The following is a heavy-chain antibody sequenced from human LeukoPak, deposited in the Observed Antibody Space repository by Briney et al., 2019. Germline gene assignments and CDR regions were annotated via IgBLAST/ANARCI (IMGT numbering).Heavy chain of an antibody. V-gene: IGHV3-7*01. CDR2: INQDGSDK. D-gene: IGHD2-21*01. Sequence: PGGSLRLSCAASGFTFSSYWMSWVRQAPGKGLEWVANINQDGSDKNYADSVKGRFTISRDNAKNSLYLQMNSLRAEDTAVYYCATFTRSSGDCLWGQGILVTVSS. J-gene: IGHJ4*02. CDR3: ATFTRSSGDCL. CDR1: GFTFSSYW.